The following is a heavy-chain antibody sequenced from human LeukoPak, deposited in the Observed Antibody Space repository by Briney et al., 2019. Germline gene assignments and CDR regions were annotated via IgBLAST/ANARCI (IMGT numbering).Heavy chain of an antibody. D-gene: IGHD2-15*01. V-gene: IGHV3-30*04. J-gene: IGHJ4*02. Sequence: GGSLRLSCAASASTFSRNAMHWVRQAPGKGLEWVAVISYDGSNKYYADSVKGRFTISRDNSKDTLYLQMNSLRAEDTAVYYCARDRAVGCSGGSCYPIDYWGQGTLVTVSS. CDR3: ARDRAVGCSGGSCYPIDY. CDR2: ISYDGSNK. CDR1: ASTFSRNA.